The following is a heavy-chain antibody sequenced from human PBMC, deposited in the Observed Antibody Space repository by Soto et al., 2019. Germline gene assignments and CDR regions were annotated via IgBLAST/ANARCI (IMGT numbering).Heavy chain of an antibody. CDR2: FNPSAGTA. D-gene: IGHD5-12*01. CDR3: AREGDGYNRYFDS. CDR1: GYTFTTYY. J-gene: IGHJ4*02. V-gene: IGHV1-46*01. Sequence: ASVKVSCKASGYTFTTYYIHWVRQAPGQGLEWMAIFNPSAGTATYAQRFQGRLTMTRDTSTNTVYMELSSLKSEDTAVYYCAREGDGYNRYFDSWGQGSLVTVSS.